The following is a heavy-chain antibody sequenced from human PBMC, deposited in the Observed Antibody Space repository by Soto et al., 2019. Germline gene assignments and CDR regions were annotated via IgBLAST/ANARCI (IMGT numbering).Heavy chain of an antibody. V-gene: IGHV3-30-3*01. CDR3: TRGDLYPRSGSHTPYLDY. Sequence: QVQLVESGGDVVQPGRSLRLSCTASGFTFNRYAIHWVRQAPAKGLEWVAVILSDGSKKYYADSVKGRFTLSRDNSKNTLYVQMNSLRIDDTAVYYCTRGDLYPRSGSHTPYLDYWGQGTLVTVSS. J-gene: IGHJ4*02. CDR1: GFTFNRYA. CDR2: ILSDGSKK. D-gene: IGHD3-3*01.